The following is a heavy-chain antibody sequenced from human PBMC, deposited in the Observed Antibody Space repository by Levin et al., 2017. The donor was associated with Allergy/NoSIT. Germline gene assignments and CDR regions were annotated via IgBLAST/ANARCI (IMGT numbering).Heavy chain of an antibody. V-gene: IGHV1-18*01. Sequence: GESLKISCKASGYTFTSYGISWVRQAPGQGLEWMGWISAYNGNTNYAQKLQGRVTMTTDTSTSTAYMELRSLRSDDTAVYYCAIRGRDCRGVSCPDYWGQGTMVTVSS. CDR2: ISAYNGNT. CDR3: AIRGRDCRGVSCPDY. CDR1: GYTFTSYG. J-gene: IGHJ4*02. D-gene: IGHD2-15*01.